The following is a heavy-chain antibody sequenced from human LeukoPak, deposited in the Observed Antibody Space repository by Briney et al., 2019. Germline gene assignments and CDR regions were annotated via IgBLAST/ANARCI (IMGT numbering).Heavy chain of an antibody. D-gene: IGHD2-2*01. J-gene: IGHJ4*02. CDR2: ISYDGSNK. Sequence: GGSLRLSCAASGFTFSSYGMHWVRQAPGKGPEWVAVISYDGSNKYYADSVKGRFTISRDNSKNTLYLQMNSLRAEDTAVYYCAKGVAVVVVPAAMDYWGQGTLVTVSS. CDR1: GFTFSSYG. CDR3: AKGVAVVVVPAAMDY. V-gene: IGHV3-30*18.